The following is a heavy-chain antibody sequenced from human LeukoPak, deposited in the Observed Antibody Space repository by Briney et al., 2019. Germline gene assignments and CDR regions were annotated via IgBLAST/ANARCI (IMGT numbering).Heavy chain of an antibody. CDR3: ARDSIKGSGRYYDDY. D-gene: IGHD3-10*01. Sequence: PSETLSLTCTVSGGSISSSSYYWGWIRQPPGKGLEWIGSIYHSGSTYYNPSLKSRVTISVDTSKNQFSLKLSAVTAADTAVYYCARDSIKGSGRYYDDYWGQGTLVTVSS. CDR1: GGSISSSSYY. V-gene: IGHV4-39*07. J-gene: IGHJ4*02. CDR2: IYHSGST.